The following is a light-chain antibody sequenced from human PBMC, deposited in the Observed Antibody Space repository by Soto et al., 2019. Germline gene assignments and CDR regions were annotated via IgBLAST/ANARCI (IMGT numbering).Light chain of an antibody. CDR1: QSISSW. V-gene: IGKV1-5*01. Sequence: DIQMTQSPSTLSASVGDRVTITCRASQSISSWLAWYQQKPGTAPKLLIYHASTLESGVPSRFSGSGSGTEFTLTISSLQPDDFATYYCQQYNSYSRTFGQGTKVDIK. CDR2: HAS. J-gene: IGKJ1*01. CDR3: QQYNSYSRT.